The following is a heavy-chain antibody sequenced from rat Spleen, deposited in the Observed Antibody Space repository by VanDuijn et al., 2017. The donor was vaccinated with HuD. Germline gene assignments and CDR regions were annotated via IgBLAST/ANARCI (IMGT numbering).Heavy chain of an antibody. Sequence: EVQLVESGGGLVQPGRSLKLSCAASGFTFSNYYMAWVRQAPTKGLEWVATISYDGISTYYRDSVRGRFSISSDNAKTTLYLQMESLRSEDAATYYCTRHDYSGVITNWFAYWGQGTLVTVSS. D-gene: IGHD4-4*01. CDR3: TRHDYSGVITNWFAY. V-gene: IGHV5-17*01. J-gene: IGHJ3*01. CDR1: GFTFSNYY. CDR2: ISYDGIST.